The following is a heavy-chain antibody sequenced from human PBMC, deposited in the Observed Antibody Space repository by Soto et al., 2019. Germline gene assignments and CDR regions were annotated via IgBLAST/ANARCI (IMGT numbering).Heavy chain of an antibody. D-gene: IGHD5-12*01. CDR2: INPNGGST. J-gene: IGHJ3*02. CDR1: GYTFINYY. Sequence: VASVKVSCKASGYTFINYYMHWVRQAPGQGLEWMGIINPNGGSTTYAQKFQGRVTLTTDTSTSTVNMELSSLRSEDTAVYYCARSIVATISDAFDIWGQGTMVTVSS. CDR3: ARSIVATISDAFDI. V-gene: IGHV1-46*01.